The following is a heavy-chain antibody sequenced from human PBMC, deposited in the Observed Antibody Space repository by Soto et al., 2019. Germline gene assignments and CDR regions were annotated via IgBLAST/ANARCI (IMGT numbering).Heavy chain of an antibody. Sequence: QVQLQQWGAGLLKPSETLSLICAVYGGSFSGNYWTWNRQPHGKGLEWIGEFSDSGSTNYNPSLNSRVTISEDMSKSQFSLKLSSVTAADTAVYYCAGVNFYYGMDVWGQGTTVTVSS. CDR3: AGVNFYYGMDV. V-gene: IGHV4-34*01. CDR1: GGSFSGNY. D-gene: IGHD6-13*01. J-gene: IGHJ6*02. CDR2: FSDSGST.